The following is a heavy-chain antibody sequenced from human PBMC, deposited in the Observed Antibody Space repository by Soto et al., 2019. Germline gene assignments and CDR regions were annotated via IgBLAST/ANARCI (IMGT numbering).Heavy chain of an antibody. V-gene: IGHV5-10-1*01. CDR1: GYSFPSYW. D-gene: IGHD6-6*01. Sequence: PGESLKLSFKGSGYSFPSYWISWVRQMPGKGLEWMGRIDPSDSYTNYSPSFQGHVTISADKSISTAYLQWSSLKASDTAMYYCASGEYSSSLGGYYYYGMDVWGQGTTVTVPS. CDR2: IDPSDSYT. CDR3: ASGEYSSSLGGYYYYGMDV. J-gene: IGHJ6*02.